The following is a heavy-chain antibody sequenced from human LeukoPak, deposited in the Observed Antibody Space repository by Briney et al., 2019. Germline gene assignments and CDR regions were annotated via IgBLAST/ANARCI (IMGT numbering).Heavy chain of an antibody. CDR3: AGDGRPLDY. CDR1: GITFSRYW. J-gene: IGHJ4*02. V-gene: IGHV3-7*03. Sequence: GGALRLSCVDSGITFSRYWMSGVRQAPGKGLEGVANIKQEGGEKYYVDAVKGRLTISIDNAKKSLYLQINSQRVKDTHGCYLAGDGRPLDYWGQGTLVTVSS. CDR2: IKQEGGEK.